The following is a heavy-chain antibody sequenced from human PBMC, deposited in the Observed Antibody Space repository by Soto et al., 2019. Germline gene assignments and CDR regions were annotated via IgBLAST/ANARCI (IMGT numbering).Heavy chain of an antibody. J-gene: IGHJ6*02. Sequence: PSETLSLTCTVSGGSVRGHYWSWIRQSPGKGLEWIGYVYSSGSTDYNPSLKSRVTISVDTSKNQVSLGLTSVTAADAAVYYCARGTYTLYFYYGLDVWGPGTTVTVSS. D-gene: IGHD4-4*01. V-gene: IGHV4-59*02. CDR1: GGSVRGHY. CDR2: VYSSGST. CDR3: ARGTYTLYFYYGLDV.